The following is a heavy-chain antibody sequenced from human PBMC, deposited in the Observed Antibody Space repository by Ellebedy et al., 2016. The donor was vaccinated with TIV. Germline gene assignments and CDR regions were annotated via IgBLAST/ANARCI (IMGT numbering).Heavy chain of an antibody. CDR3: ARYSGFAGDYFDH. D-gene: IGHD5-12*01. J-gene: IGHJ4*02. Sequence: MPSETLSLTCTVSGGSISSYYWSWIRQPPGKGLEWIGYIYYSGSTNYNPSLKSRVTISVDTSKNQFSLRLSSVTAADTAVYFCARYSGFAGDYFDHWGQGTLVTVSS. CDR1: GGSISSYY. V-gene: IGHV4-59*01. CDR2: IYYSGST.